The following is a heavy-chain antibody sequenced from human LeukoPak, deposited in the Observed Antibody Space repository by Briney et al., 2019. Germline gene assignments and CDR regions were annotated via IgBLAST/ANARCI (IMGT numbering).Heavy chain of an antibody. Sequence: SETLSLTCTVSGGSISTGSYYWSWLRQPAGKGLEWLGRIYLSGDTNYSPSLKSRGTISVDTSKNQFSLKLSSVTAADTAVYYCARHRRGYSYGRPVGYYYYMDVWGKGTTVTISS. D-gene: IGHD5-18*01. CDR2: IYLSGDT. V-gene: IGHV4-61*02. CDR1: GGSISTGSYY. J-gene: IGHJ6*03. CDR3: ARHRRGYSYGRPVGYYYYMDV.